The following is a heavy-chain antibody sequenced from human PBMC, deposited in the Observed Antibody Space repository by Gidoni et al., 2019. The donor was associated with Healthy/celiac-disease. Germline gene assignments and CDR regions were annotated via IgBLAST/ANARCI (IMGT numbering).Heavy chain of an antibody. V-gene: IGHV1-2*06. CDR1: GYTFTGYS. CDR2: INPNSGGT. J-gene: IGHJ3*02. Sequence: QVQLVQSGAEVKKPGASVKVSCKASGYTFTGYSMHWVRQAPGQGLEWMGRINPNSGGTNYAQKFQGRVTMTRDTSISTAYMELSRLRSDDTAVYYCARVRRGGYSSGPRGDAFDIWGQGTMVTVSS. CDR3: ARVRRGGYSSGPRGDAFDI. D-gene: IGHD6-19*01.